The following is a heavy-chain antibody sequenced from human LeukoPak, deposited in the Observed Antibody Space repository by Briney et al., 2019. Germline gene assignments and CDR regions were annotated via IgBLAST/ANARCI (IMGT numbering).Heavy chain of an antibody. D-gene: IGHD2-2*01. CDR3: AREILSCSGPSCYGFDY. V-gene: IGHV3-7*01. J-gene: IGHJ4*02. CDR1: GFTFSRYW. Sequence: GGSLRLSCAASGFTFSRYWMSWVRQAPGKGLEWVANIKQDGNEKYYVDSVRGRFTISRDYAKNSLYLQMNSLRAEDTAVYYCAREILSCSGPSCYGFDYWGQGTLVTVSS. CDR2: IKQDGNEK.